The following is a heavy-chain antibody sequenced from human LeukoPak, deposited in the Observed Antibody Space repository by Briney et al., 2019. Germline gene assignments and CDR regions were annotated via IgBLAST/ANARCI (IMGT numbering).Heavy chain of an antibody. D-gene: IGHD3-10*01. CDR3: ARVHYGSGSYPNTYYFDY. CDR1: GFTFSDYY. CDR2: ISNSGSTI. Sequence: PGGSLRLSCAASGFTFSDYYMSWIRQAPGKGLEWVSYISNSGSTIYYADSVKGRFTISRDNAKNSLYLQMNSLRADDTAVYYCARVHYGSGSYPNTYYFDYWGQGTLVTVSS. V-gene: IGHV3-11*01. J-gene: IGHJ4*02.